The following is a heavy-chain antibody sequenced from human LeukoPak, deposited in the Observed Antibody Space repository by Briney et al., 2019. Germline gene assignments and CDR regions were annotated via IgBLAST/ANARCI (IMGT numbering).Heavy chain of an antibody. CDR1: GFTLSGSA. D-gene: IGHD4-17*01. Sequence: GGSLRLSCAASGFTLSGSAMHWVRQASGKGLEWVGRISSKANNYATAYAASVKGRFTIYRDDSKNTASLQMNSLKTEDTAVYCCTRRSDYGDYDYWGQGTLVTVSS. V-gene: IGHV3-73*01. CDR2: ISSKANNYAT. J-gene: IGHJ4*02. CDR3: TRRSDYGDYDY.